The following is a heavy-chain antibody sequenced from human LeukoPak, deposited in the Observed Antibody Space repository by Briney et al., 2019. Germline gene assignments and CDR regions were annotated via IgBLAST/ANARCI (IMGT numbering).Heavy chain of an antibody. CDR1: GGSISSSSYH. J-gene: IGHJ3*02. Sequence: PSETLSLTCTVSGGSISSSSYHWGWIRQPPGKGLEWIGSIYYSGRTHYNPSLKSPVTMSVDTSNNQFSLNLPSETAADTAVYYCARGVWDDYYDSSGYYSAAFDIWGQGTMVTVSS. CDR3: ARGVWDDYYDSSGYYSAAFDI. D-gene: IGHD3-22*01. CDR2: IYYSGRT. V-gene: IGHV4-39*07.